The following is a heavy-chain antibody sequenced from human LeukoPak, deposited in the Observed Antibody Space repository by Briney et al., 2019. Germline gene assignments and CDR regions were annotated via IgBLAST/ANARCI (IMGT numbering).Heavy chain of an antibody. CDR1: GFTFSSYS. V-gene: IGHV3-21*01. CDR2: ISSSSSYI. Sequence: GSLRLSCAASGFTFSSYSMNWVRQAPGKGLEWVSSISSSSSYIYYADSVKGRFTISRDNAKNSLYLQMNSLRAEDTAVYYCARDIEIVGATRGAFFDYWGQGTLVTVSS. D-gene: IGHD1-26*01. J-gene: IGHJ4*02. CDR3: ARDIEIVGATRGAFFDY.